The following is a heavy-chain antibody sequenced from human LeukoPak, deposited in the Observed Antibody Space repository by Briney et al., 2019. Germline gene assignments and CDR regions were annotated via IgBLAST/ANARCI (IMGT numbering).Heavy chain of an antibody. CDR1: GFTFSSYW. CDR3: ARAVGRSSWPTRYYYYYGMDV. CDR2: INQDGSEK. Sequence: GGSLRLSCAASGFTFSSYWMSWVRQAPGKGLGWVAYINQDGSEKYYVDSVKGRFTISRDNAKNSLYLQMNSLRAEDTAVYYCARAVGRSSWPTRYYYYYGMDVWGQGTTVTVSS. V-gene: IGHV3-7*03. J-gene: IGHJ6*02. D-gene: IGHD6-13*01.